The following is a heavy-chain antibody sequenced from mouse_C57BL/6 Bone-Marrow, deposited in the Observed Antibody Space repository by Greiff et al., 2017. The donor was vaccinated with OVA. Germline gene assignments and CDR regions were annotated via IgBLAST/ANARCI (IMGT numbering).Heavy chain of an antibody. J-gene: IGHJ1*03. Sequence: VQLKESGAELVRPGASVKLSCTASGFNIKDDYMHWVKQRPEQGLAWIGWIDPENGDTEYASKFQGKATITADTSSNTAYLQLSSLTSEDTAVYYCTTLGYFDVWGTGTTVTVSS. CDR2: IDPENGDT. CDR1: GFNIKDDY. CDR3: TTLGYFDV. V-gene: IGHV14-4*01.